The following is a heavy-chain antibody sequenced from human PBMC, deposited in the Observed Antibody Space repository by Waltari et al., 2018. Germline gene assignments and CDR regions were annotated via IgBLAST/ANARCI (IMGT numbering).Heavy chain of an antibody. J-gene: IGHJ4*02. V-gene: IGHV3-48*01. CDR1: GFTFSSYS. D-gene: IGHD1-26*01. Sequence: EVQLVESGGGLVQPGGSLRLSCAASGFTFSSYSMNWVHQAPGKGLEWVSYISSSSSTIYYADSVKGRFTISRDNAKNSLYLQMNSLRAEDTAVYYCARRRGWELDHWGQGTLVTVSS. CDR3: ARRRGWELDH. CDR2: ISSSSSTI.